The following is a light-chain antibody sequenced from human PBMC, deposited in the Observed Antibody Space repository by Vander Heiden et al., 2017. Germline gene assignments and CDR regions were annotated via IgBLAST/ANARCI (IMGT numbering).Light chain of an antibody. V-gene: IGKV1-12*01. CDR1: QGISNW. J-gene: IGKJ3*01. CDR3: QRSNSFPRT. Sequence: DIQMTQSPSPVSASVGDRVTITRRSSQGISNWLAWYQQKPGKAPKLLIYAASSLQSGVPSRFSGSGSGTDFTLTISSLHPEDFATYYCQRSNSFPRTFGHGTKVDIK. CDR2: AAS.